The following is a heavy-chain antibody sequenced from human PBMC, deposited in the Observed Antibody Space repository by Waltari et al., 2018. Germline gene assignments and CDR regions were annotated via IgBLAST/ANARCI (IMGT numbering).Heavy chain of an antibody. CDR2: TYYSGST. V-gene: IGHV4-59*01. CDR3: ARVKYFSSSYYISAFDI. CDR1: VGSISSYN. D-gene: IGHD3-3*01. J-gene: IGHJ3*02. Sequence: QVQLQESGPGLVKPSGTLSLTCTVSVGSISSYNWCWIRQPPGKGLECIGYTYYSGSTNYNPSRTGRVTISLYTSKNQFSLNLSSVTAADTALYYCARVKYFSSSYYISAFDIWGQGTMVTVSS.